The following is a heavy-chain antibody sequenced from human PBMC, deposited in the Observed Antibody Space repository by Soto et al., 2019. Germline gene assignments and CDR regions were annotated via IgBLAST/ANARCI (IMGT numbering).Heavy chain of an antibody. V-gene: IGHV4-31*03. CDR3: ARLRIATNTYKWFDP. D-gene: IGHD2-21*01. CDR1: GAALNSGNYY. J-gene: IGHJ5*02. Sequence: SETLSLTCSVSGAALNSGNYYWSWIRQVPGKGLEWIGHIYVTGAVDYNPSLRDRITISQDTSERQFSLNLRLVTAADTAVYYCARLRIATNTYKWFDPWCQGPLVSLSS. CDR2: IYVTGAV.